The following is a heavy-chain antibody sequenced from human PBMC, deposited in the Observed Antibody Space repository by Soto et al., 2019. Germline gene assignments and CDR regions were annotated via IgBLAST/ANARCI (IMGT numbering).Heavy chain of an antibody. Sequence: PGGSLRLSCAASGFTFSSYAMSWVRQAPGKGLEWVSAVSGSGGSTYYADSVKGRFTISRDNSKNTLYLQMNTLRAEDTAVYYCAKIYCGGTTCYVPCGQGNLVTVSS. J-gene: IGHJ5*02. V-gene: IGHV3-23*01. CDR2: VSGSGGST. D-gene: IGHD2-2*01. CDR3: AKIYCGGTTCYVP. CDR1: GFTFSSYA.